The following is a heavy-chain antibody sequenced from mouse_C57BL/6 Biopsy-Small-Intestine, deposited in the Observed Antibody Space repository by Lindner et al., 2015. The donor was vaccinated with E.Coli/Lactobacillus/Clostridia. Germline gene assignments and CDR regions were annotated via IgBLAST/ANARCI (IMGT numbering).Heavy chain of an antibody. J-gene: IGHJ4*01. V-gene: IGHV1-81*01. CDR2: IIPIFGTI. CDR3: ASPRGTYYYGSGSVRKYCFDY. D-gene: IGHD1-1*02. Sequence: SVKVSCKASGGTFSSFAISWVRQAPGQGLEWMGGIIPIFGTINYAQKFQGRVTITADESTSTAYMDLNSLTSEDTAVYYCASPRGTYYYGSGSVRKYCFDYWGQGTLVTVSS. CDR1: GGTFSSFA.